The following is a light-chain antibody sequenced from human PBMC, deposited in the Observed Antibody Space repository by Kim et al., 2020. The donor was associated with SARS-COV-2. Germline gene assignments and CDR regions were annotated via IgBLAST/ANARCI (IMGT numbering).Light chain of an antibody. CDR2: EDY. CDR3: QSYDRTSVV. V-gene: IGLV6-57*01. J-gene: IGLJ2*01. Sequence: GKTVPISCTRSSGTIGSNYVQWYQQRPGTSPSIVIYEDYQRPSGVPDRFSGSIDSSSNSASLIISGLKTEDEADYYCQSYDRTSVVFGGGTQLTVL. CDR1: SGTIGSNY.